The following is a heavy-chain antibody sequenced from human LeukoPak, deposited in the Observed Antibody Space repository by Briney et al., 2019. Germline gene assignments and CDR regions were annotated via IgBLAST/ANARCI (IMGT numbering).Heavy chain of an antibody. CDR1: GFTVSRNC. Sequence: PGGSLRLSCAASGFTVSRNCMTWVRQAPGKGLEWVSGISWNSGSIGYADSVKGRFTISRDNAKNSLYLQMNSLRAEDTALYYCAKDDRYYYDSSGYYSGMDVWGQGTTVTVSS. CDR2: ISWNSGSI. V-gene: IGHV3-9*01. CDR3: AKDDRYYYDSSGYYSGMDV. D-gene: IGHD3-22*01. J-gene: IGHJ6*02.